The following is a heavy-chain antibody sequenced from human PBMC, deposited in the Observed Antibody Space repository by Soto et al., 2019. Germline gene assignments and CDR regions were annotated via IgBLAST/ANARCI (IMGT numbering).Heavy chain of an antibody. J-gene: IGHJ4*02. CDR3: ARDGVVPTMD. D-gene: IGHD5-12*01. CDR2: INPKSGGT. CDR1: GNSFTGYY. V-gene: IGHV1-2*02. Sequence: QVQMVQSGAEVKKPGASVKVSCKASGNSFTGYYLHWVRQAPGQGLEWMGWINPKSGGTKYAQKFQGRVTMTRDTSINTAYMELSSLRSDDTAVYFCARDGVVPTMDWGQGTLVTVSS.